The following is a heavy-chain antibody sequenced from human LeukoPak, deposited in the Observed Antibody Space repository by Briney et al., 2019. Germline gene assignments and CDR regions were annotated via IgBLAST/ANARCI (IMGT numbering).Heavy chain of an antibody. CDR2: IKQDGSEK. CDR1: GFTFSSYW. D-gene: IGHD4-11*01. Sequence: PGGSLRLSCAASGFTFSSYWMSWVRQAPGKGLEWVANIKQDGSEKYYVDSVKGRFTISRDNAKNSLYLQMNSLRAEDTAVYYCARDSTTVILYYFYYGMDVWGQGTTVTVSS. J-gene: IGHJ6*02. CDR3: ARDSTTVILYYFYYGMDV. V-gene: IGHV3-7*01.